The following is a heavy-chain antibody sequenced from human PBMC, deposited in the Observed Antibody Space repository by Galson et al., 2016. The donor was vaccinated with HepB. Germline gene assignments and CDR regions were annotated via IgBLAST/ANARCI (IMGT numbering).Heavy chain of an antibody. CDR1: GFTFSSHW. J-gene: IGHJ4*02. V-gene: IGHV3-74*01. Sequence: SLRLSCAASGFTFSSHWMHWVRQAPGKGLVCVSRINSDGSSTTYADSVKGRFTISRDNAKNTLYLHMNSLRVEDAAIYYCAKAGCGNCYSPDSWGQGTLVTVSS. CDR3: AKAGCGNCYSPDS. CDR2: INSDGSST. D-gene: IGHD2-21*02.